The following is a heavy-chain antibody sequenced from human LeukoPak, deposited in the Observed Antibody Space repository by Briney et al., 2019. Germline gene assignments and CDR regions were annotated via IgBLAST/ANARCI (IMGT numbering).Heavy chain of an antibody. D-gene: IGHD5-18*01. CDR3: AKDQGIQLGIDY. CDR2: ISYDGGDK. J-gene: IGHJ4*02. Sequence: GGSLRLSCAASGFTFSYYGIHWVRQAPGKGLEWVAIISYDGGDKYYADSVKGRFTISRDNSKNTLDLQMNSLRTEDTAVYYCAKDQGIQLGIDYWGQGSLVTVSS. V-gene: IGHV3-30*18. CDR1: GFTFSYYG.